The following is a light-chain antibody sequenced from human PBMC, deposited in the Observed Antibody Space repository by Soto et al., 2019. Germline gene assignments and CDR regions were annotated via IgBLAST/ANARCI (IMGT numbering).Light chain of an antibody. Sequence: QSALTQPPSASGTPGQRVTISCSGSSSNIGSNYVYWYQQLPGTAPKLLIYRNNQRTSGVPGRFSGSKSGTSASLAISGRRSEDEADYSCAAWDGSVSGVVFGGGTKLTVL. J-gene: IGLJ2*01. CDR1: SSNIGSNY. V-gene: IGLV1-47*01. CDR2: RNN. CDR3: AAWDGSVSGVV.